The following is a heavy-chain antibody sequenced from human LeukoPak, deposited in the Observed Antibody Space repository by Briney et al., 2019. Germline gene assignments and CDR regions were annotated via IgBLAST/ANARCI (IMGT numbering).Heavy chain of an antibody. V-gene: IGHV3-21*04. CDR2: ISSSSSYI. D-gene: IGHD6-19*01. CDR3: ARDAPYSSGWYGDGFDY. CDR1: GFTFSSYS. J-gene: IGHJ4*02. Sequence: GGSLRLSCAASGFTFSSYSMNWVRQAPGKGLEWVSSISSSSSYIYYADSVKGRFTISRDNAKNSLYLQMNSLRAEDTALYYCARDAPYSSGWYGDGFDYWGQGTLVTVSS.